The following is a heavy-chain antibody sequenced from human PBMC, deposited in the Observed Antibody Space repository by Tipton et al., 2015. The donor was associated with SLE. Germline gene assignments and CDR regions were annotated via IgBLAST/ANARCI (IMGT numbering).Heavy chain of an antibody. J-gene: IGHJ5*02. CDR2: IIPIFGTA. D-gene: IGHD6-13*01. CDR1: GGTFSSYA. V-gene: IGHV1-69*18. Sequence: QLVQSGAEVKKPGSSVKVSCKASGGTFSSYAISWVRQAPGQGLEWMGRIIPIFGTANYAQKFQGRVTITADESTSTAYMELRSLRSDDTAVYYCATSKGYRQQLPTDPWGQGTLVTVSS. CDR3: ATSKGYRQQLPTDP.